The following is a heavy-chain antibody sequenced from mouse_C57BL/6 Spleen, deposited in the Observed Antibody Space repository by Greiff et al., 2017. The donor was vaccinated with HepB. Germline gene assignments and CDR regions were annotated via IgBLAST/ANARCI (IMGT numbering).Heavy chain of an antibody. Sequence: QVQLQQPGAELVRPGSSVKLSCKASGYTFTSYWMHWVKQRPIQGLEWIGNIDPSDSETHYNQKFKDKATLTVDKSSSTAYMQLISLTSEDSAVYYCAREAGGTMITTRNYYFDYWGQGTTLTVSS. CDR1: GYTFTSYW. V-gene: IGHV1-52*01. J-gene: IGHJ2*01. D-gene: IGHD2-4*01. CDR3: AREAGGTMITTRNYYFDY. CDR2: IDPSDSET.